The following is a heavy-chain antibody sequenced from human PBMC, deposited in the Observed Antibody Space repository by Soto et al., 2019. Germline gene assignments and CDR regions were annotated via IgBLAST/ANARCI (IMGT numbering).Heavy chain of an antibody. V-gene: IGHV1-69*01. Sequence: QVQLVQSGAEVKKPGSSVKVSCKASGDTFSSSSINWVRQAPGQGLELMGEIIPIFGTANYAQKFQGRVTITADESTCTAYMELSSLRSEDTAVYYCAREGGRHSGGIDYWGQGTLVTVSS. D-gene: IGHD1-26*01. CDR3: AREGGRHSGGIDY. CDR2: IIPIFGTA. J-gene: IGHJ4*02. CDR1: GDTFSSSS.